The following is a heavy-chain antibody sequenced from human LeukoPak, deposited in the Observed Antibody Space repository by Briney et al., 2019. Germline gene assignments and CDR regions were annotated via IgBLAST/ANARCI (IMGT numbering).Heavy chain of an antibody. J-gene: IGHJ2*01. CDR2: ITSDGSST. CDR3: ARDWYYAIDF. CDR1: GFTFSSYN. V-gene: IGHV3-74*01. Sequence: GGSLRLSCVASGFTFSSYNMNWVRQAPGKGLVWVSRITSDGSSTIYADSVKGRFTISRDNAKNTLYLQMNSLRAEDTAVYYCARDWYYAIDFWGRGALVTVSS. D-gene: IGHD2/OR15-2a*01.